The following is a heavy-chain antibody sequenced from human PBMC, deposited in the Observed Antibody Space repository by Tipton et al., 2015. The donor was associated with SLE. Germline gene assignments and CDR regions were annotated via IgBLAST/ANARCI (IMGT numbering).Heavy chain of an antibody. V-gene: IGHV1-18*01. CDR1: GYTFTSYG. J-gene: IGHJ6*03. Sequence: QLVQSGAEVKKPGASVKVSCKASGYTFTSYGVSWVRQAPGQGLEWMGWISTYNANTNSAQKLQGRVTMTTDTSTSTAYMDLWSLKSADTAVYYCARDRHMDVWGKGTTVSVSS. CDR2: ISTYNANT. D-gene: IGHD6-6*01. CDR3: ARDRHMDV.